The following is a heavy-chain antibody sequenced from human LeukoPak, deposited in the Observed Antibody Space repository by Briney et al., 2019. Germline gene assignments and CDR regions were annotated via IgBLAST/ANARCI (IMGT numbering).Heavy chain of an antibody. J-gene: IGHJ6*02. CDR1: GYTVTRCG. V-gene: IGHV1-18*01. D-gene: IGHD3-9*01. CDR3: AIRYSDILTGSDYYYGMDV. CDR2: ISAYNGNT. Sequence: ASVTVCCKASGYTVTRCGISWVRRAPGQGLEWMVWISAYNGNTNYAQKLQARVNMTTDTSTSTAYMQLSSLRSDDTAVYYCAIRYSDILTGSDYYYGMDVWGQGTTVTVSS.